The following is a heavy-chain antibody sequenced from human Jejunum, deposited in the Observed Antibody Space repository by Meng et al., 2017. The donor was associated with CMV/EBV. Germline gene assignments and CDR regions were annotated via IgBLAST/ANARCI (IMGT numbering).Heavy chain of an antibody. J-gene: IGHJ4*02. V-gene: IGHV3-15*01. CDR2: IKRKAEGGTT. Sequence: AWMSWVRQGPGKGLEWVGRIKRKAEGGTTDYAAPVKGRFTISRDDSKNTLYLQMNSLKTEDTAVYYCTTAYPHFDWLDSQLDCWGQGALVTVSS. D-gene: IGHD3-9*01. CDR1: AW. CDR3: TTAYPHFDWLDSQLDC.